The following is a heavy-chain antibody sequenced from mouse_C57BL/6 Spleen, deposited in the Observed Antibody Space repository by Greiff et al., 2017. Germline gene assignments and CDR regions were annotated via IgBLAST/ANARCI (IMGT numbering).Heavy chain of an antibody. J-gene: IGHJ1*03. V-gene: IGHV1-52*01. CDR3: AIITTLVTALYFGV. CDR2: IYPSDSET. Sequence: QVQLQQPGAELVRPGSSVKLSCKASGYTFTSYWMHWVKQRPIQGLEWIGNIYPSDSETHYNQKFKDKATLTVDKSSSTAYMQLSSLTSEDSAVYDCAIITTLVTALYFGVWGTGTTVTVSS. CDR1: GYTFTSYW. D-gene: IGHD1-1*01.